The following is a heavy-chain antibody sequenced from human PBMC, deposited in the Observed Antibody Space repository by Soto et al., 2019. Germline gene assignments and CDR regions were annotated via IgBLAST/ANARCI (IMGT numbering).Heavy chain of an antibody. V-gene: IGHV4-59*01. CDR3: ARDYYSRAYYYRMDV. Sequence: SETLSLTCTVSGGSISSYYWSWIRQPPGKGLEWIGYIYYSGSTNYNPSLKSRVTISVDTSKNQFSLKLSSVTAADTAVYYCARDYYSRAYYYRMDVWGQGTTVT. J-gene: IGHJ6*02. CDR1: GGSISSYY. D-gene: IGHD3-10*01. CDR2: IYYSGST.